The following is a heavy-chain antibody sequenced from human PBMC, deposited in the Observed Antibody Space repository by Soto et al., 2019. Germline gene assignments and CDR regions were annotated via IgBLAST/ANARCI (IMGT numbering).Heavy chain of an antibody. CDR2: ISYDGSNK. D-gene: IGHD4-17*01. V-gene: IGHV3-30*18. J-gene: IGHJ6*02. Sequence: GGSLRLSCAASGFTFSSYGIHWVRQAPGKGLEWVAVISYDGSNKYYADSVKGRFTISRDNSKNTLYLQMNSLRAEDTAVYYCAKDLGDGDSVGEYGMDVWGQGTTVTVSS. CDR1: GFTFSSYG. CDR3: AKDLGDGDSVGEYGMDV.